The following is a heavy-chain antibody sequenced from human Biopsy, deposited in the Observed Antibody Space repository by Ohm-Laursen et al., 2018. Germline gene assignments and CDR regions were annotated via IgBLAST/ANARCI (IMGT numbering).Heavy chain of an antibody. Sequence: ASVKVSCKASGYSFTKYYINWVRQAPGQGLEWMGIINPTGGTTSYAEKFQGRVTLTRDTSTGTVYLELNSPIYEDTALYYCARDETGSSVFGPYYYGMDVWGQGTTVTVSS. D-gene: IGHD3-9*01. V-gene: IGHV1-46*01. J-gene: IGHJ6*02. CDR1: GYSFTKYY. CDR2: INPTGGTT. CDR3: ARDETGSSVFGPYYYGMDV.